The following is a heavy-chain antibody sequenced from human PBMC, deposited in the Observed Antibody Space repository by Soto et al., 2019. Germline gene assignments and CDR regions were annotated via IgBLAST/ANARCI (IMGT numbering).Heavy chain of an antibody. Sequence: SVKVSCKASGGTFSSYSISWVRQAPGQGLEWMGGIIPIFGTANYAQKFQGRVTITADESTSTAYMELSSLRSEDTAVYYCARDLVGSVFRFLESDGYWGQGTLVTVSS. V-gene: IGHV1-69*13. J-gene: IGHJ4*02. CDR1: GGTFSSYS. D-gene: IGHD3-3*01. CDR3: ARDLVGSVFRFLESDGY. CDR2: IIPIFGTA.